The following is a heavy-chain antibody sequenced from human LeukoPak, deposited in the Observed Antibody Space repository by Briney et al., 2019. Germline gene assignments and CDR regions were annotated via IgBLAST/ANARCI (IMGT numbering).Heavy chain of an antibody. CDR3: AAGIAAAGRPKGYYYGMDV. CDR2: ISSSGSTI. D-gene: IGHD6-13*01. J-gene: IGHJ6*02. Sequence: GGSLRLSCAASGFTFSDYYMSWIRQAPGKGLEWVSYISSSGSTIHYADSVKGRFTISRDNAKNSLYLQMNSLRAEDTAVYYCAAGIAAAGRPKGYYYGMDVWGQGTTVTVSS. V-gene: IGHV3-11*01. CDR1: GFTFSDYY.